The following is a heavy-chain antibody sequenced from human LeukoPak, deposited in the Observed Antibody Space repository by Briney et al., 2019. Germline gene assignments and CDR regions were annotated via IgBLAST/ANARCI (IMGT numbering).Heavy chain of an antibody. CDR3: ARGTTGDPRYWYFDL. CDR2: IYYSGST. CDR1: GGSISSYY. J-gene: IGHJ2*01. D-gene: IGHD7-27*01. V-gene: IGHV4-59*01. Sequence: SETLSPTCTVSGGSISSYYWSWIRQPPGKGLEWIGYIYYSGSTNYNPSLKSRVTISVDTSKNQFSLKLSSVTAADTAVYYCARGTTGDPRYWYFDLWGRGTLVTVSS.